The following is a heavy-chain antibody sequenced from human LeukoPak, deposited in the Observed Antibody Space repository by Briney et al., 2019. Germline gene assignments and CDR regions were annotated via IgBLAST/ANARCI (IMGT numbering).Heavy chain of an antibody. CDR3: ARGDVGIGGDYVDY. V-gene: IGHV3-21*01. J-gene: IGHJ4*02. CDR1: GYSISSGYY. CDR2: ISSSSSYI. D-gene: IGHD2/OR15-2a*01. Sequence: ETLSLTCTVSGYSISSGYYRGWVRQAPGKGLEWVSSISSSSSYIYYADSVKGRFTISRDNAKNSLYLQMNSLRAEDTAVYYCARGDVGIGGDYVDYWGQGTLVTVSS.